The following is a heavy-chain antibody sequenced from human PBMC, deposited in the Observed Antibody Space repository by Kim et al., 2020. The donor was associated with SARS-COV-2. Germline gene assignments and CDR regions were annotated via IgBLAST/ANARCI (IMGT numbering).Heavy chain of an antibody. D-gene: IGHD6-13*01. J-gene: IGHJ2*01. V-gene: IGHV4-61*01. CDR2: IYYSGST. CDR1: GGSVSSGSYY. CDR3: ARVAAAGYDWYFDL. Sequence: SETLSLTCTVSGGSVSSGSYYWSWIRQPPGKGLEWIGYIYYSGSTNYNPSLKSRVTISVDTSKNQFSLKLSSVTAADTAVYYCARVAAAGYDWYFDLWGRGTLVTVSS.